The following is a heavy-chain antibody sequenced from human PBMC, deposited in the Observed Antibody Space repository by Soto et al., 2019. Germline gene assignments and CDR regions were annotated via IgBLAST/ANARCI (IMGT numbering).Heavy chain of an antibody. CDR1: GGSISRGDYY. CDR3: ARRVTGGGERFDP. CDR2: IYYSGST. D-gene: IGHD7-27*01. V-gene: IGHV4-30-4*08. J-gene: IGHJ5*02. Sequence: PSETLSLTCTVSGGSISRGDYYWSWIRQPPGKGLEYIGYIYYSGSTYYNPSLKSRVTISIDTSKNQFSLKLSSVTAADTAVYYCARRVTGGGERFDPWGQGTQVTVSS.